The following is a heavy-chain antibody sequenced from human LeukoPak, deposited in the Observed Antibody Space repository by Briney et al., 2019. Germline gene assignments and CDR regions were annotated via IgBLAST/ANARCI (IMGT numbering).Heavy chain of an antibody. V-gene: IGHV3-74*01. CDR3: ARERRSSGLYYYYGMDV. CDR1: GFTFSSYW. J-gene: IGHJ6*02. CDR2: INSDGSST. D-gene: IGHD6-19*01. Sequence: GGSLRLSCAASGFTFSSYWMHWVRQAPGKGLVWVSRINSDGSSTSYADSVKGRFTISRDNAKNTLYLQMNSLRAEDTAVYYCARERRSSGLYYYYGMDVWGQGTTVTVSS.